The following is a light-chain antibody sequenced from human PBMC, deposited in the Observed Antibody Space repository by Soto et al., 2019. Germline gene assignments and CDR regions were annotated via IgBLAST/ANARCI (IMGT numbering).Light chain of an antibody. J-gene: IGLJ2*01. CDR3: GAWDNSLSAVV. CDR1: NSNIGNNY. Sequence: QSVLPQPPSVSAAPGQKVTISCSGSNSNIGNNYVSWYQQLPGTAPKLLIYDNKRRPSGIPDRFSGSKSGTSATLGITGLQTGDEADYFCGAWDNSLSAVVFGGGTKLTVL. CDR2: DNK. V-gene: IGLV1-51*01.